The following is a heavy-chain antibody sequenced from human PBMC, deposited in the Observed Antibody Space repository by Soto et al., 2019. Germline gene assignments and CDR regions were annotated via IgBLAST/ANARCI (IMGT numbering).Heavy chain of an antibody. CDR2: ISGNTGKT. CDR3: ARDWNCTNTRCQNCFDP. J-gene: IGHJ5*02. V-gene: IGHV1-18*01. CDR1: GYTFISYG. Sequence: QVQLVQSGAEVTEPGASVKVSCKASGYTFISYGVSWVRQAPGQGLEWMGWISGNTGKTNYAQKLQGRVIMTTDTSTSTAYMELKSLTSDDTGVYYCARDWNCTNTRCQNCFDPWGQGTLVTVSS. D-gene: IGHD2-2*01.